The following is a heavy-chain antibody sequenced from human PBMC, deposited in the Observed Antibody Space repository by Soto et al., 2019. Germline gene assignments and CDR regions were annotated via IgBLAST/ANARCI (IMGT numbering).Heavy chain of an antibody. Sequence: PSETLSLTCTVSGGSISSYYWSWIRQPPGKGLEWIGYIYYSGSTNYNPSLKSRVTISVDTSKNHFSLKLSSVTAADTAVYYCASMRYDFWSGYFGLFDYWGQGTLVTVSS. J-gene: IGHJ4*02. V-gene: IGHV4-59*01. CDR3: ASMRYDFWSGYFGLFDY. CDR2: IYYSGST. D-gene: IGHD3-3*01. CDR1: GGSISSYY.